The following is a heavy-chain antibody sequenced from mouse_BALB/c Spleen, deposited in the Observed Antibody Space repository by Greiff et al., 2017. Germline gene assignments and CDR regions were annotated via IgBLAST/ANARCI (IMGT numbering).Heavy chain of an antibody. CDR3: ERTVVATSLYYFDY. V-gene: IGHV1-80*01. Sequence: VQLQQSGAELVRPGSSVKISCKASGYAFSSYWMNWVKQRPGQGLEWIGQIYPGDGDTNYNGKFKGKATLTADKSSSTAYMQLSSLTSEDSAVSFCERTVVATSLYYFDYWGQGTTLTVSS. CDR1: GYAFSSYW. J-gene: IGHJ2*01. D-gene: IGHD1-1*01. CDR2: IYPGDGDT.